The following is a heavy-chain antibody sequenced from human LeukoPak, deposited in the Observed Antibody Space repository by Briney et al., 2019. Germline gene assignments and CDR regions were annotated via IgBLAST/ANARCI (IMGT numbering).Heavy chain of an antibody. J-gene: IGHJ4*02. V-gene: IGHV3-23*01. CDR1: GFTFSSYA. CDR3: AKDLDYGDYSFDY. CDR2: ISGSGGST. D-gene: IGHD4-17*01. Sequence: GGSLRLSCAASGFTFSSYAMSWVRQAPGKGLEGVSAISGSGGSTYYADSVKGRFTISRDNPKNTLYLQMSSLRAEDTAVYYCAKDLDYGDYSFDYWGQGTLVTVSS.